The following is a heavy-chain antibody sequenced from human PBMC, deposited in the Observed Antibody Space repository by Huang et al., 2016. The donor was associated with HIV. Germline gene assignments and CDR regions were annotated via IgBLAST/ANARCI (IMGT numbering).Heavy chain of an antibody. CDR1: GYTFSNYD. CDR2: MNTNSGNT. J-gene: IGHJ4*02. V-gene: IGHV1-8*01. CDR3: ATLPPVNYGRSGGRVRDY. Sequence: QVQLVQSGAEVKKPGASVKVSCKASGYTFSNYDINWVRQAPGQGLEWMGWMNTNSGNTGYARKVQGRVTMTRSTSISTAYMELSRLRFEDTAVYYCATLPPVNYGRSGGRVRDYWGQGSLVTVSS. D-gene: IGHD2-15*01.